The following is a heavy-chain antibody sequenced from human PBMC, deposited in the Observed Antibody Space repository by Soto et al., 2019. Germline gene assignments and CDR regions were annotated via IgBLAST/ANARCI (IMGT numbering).Heavy chain of an antibody. Sequence: PSETLSLTCSVSDGSMNGRSYYWSWIRQPPGKGLEWIGEINHSGSTNYNPSLKSRVTISVDTSKNQFSLKLSSVTAADTAVYYCASSYDSSGYSWYYFDYWGQGTLVTVSS. CDR3: ASSYDSSGYSWYYFDY. D-gene: IGHD3-22*01. V-gene: IGHV4-39*07. CDR1: DGSMNGRSYY. CDR2: INHSGST. J-gene: IGHJ4*02.